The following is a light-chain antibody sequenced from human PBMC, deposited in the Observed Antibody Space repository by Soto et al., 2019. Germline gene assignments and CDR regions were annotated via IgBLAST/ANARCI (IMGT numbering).Light chain of an antibody. CDR2: TAS. Sequence: DIQMTQSPSTLSASVGDRVTITCRASQSISSWLAWYQQKPGKAPKLLIYTASSLESGVPSRFSGSGSGTEFTLTISSLQPDDFATSYCQEYNSHARYTFGQGTKLEIK. J-gene: IGKJ2*01. CDR3: QEYNSHARYT. CDR1: QSISSW. V-gene: IGKV1-5*03.